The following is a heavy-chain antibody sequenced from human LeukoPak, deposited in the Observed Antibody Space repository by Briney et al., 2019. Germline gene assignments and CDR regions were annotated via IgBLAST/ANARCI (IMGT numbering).Heavy chain of an antibody. CDR3: ARGPHKFNY. V-gene: IGHV4-59*01. J-gene: IGHJ4*02. CDR2: ISYSGST. Sequence: PSETLSLTCTVSGGSISSYYWSWIRQPPGKGLEWIGYISYSGSTNYNPSLKSRVTITVDTSKHQFSLKLSAVTAADTAVYYCARGPHKFNYWGQGSLVTVSS. CDR1: GGSISSYY.